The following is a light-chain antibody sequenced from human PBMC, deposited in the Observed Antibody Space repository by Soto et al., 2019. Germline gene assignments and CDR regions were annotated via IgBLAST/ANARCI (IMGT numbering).Light chain of an antibody. J-gene: IGLJ1*01. V-gene: IGLV1-51*02. CDR2: ENT. CDR3: GTWDTSLSRV. Sequence: QSVLTQPPSVSAAPGEEVTISCSGSSSDIGRHHVSWYQQLPGTAPKLLIYENTKRPSGIPDRFSGSKSGTSATLGITGLQTGDEADYYCGTWDTSLSRVFGTGTKVTVL. CDR1: SSDIGRHH.